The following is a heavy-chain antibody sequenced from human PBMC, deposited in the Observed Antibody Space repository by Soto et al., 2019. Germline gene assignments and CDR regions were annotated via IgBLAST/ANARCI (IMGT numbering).Heavy chain of an antibody. D-gene: IGHD6-19*01. J-gene: IGHJ4*01. Sequence: GSLRLSFLASGFTFSSYVIHWVRQAPGKGLEWVAVISSDGNTKYYADSVKGRFTISRDNSKNTLYLQMDSLRPEDTAVYYCAKEVAVAGDLDYWGHGTLVTVSS. CDR3: AKEVAVAGDLDY. CDR2: ISSDGNTK. CDR1: GFTFSSYV. V-gene: IGHV3-30*18.